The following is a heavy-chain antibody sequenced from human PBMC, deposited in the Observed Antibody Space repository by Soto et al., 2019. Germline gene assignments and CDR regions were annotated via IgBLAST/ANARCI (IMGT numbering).Heavy chain of an antibody. Sequence: GASVKVSCMASGYSFIDYHIHWVRQAPARGLAWLGRINPKSGGTSTAQKFQGWVTMTRDRSISTVYMELNRLRSDDTAVYFCARGHSTDCSDGVCSFFYNHEMDVWGQGTTVTVSS. CDR1: GYSFIDYH. CDR2: INPKSGGT. CDR3: ARGHSTDCSDGVCSFFYNHEMDV. V-gene: IGHV1-2*04. J-gene: IGHJ6*02. D-gene: IGHD2-8*01.